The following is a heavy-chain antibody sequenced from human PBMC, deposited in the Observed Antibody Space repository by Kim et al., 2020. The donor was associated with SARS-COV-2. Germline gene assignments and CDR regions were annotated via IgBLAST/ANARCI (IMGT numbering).Heavy chain of an antibody. J-gene: IGHJ6*02. CDR1: GYTFTSYG. CDR2: ISAYNGNT. V-gene: IGHV1-18*01. Sequence: ASVKVSCKASGYTFTSYGISWVRRAPGQGLEWMGWISAYNGNTNYAQKLQGRVTMTTDTSTSTAYMELRSLRSDDTAVYYCARERYTAMVYYYYYGMDVWGQGTTVTVSS. CDR3: ARERYTAMVYYYYYGMDV. D-gene: IGHD5-18*01.